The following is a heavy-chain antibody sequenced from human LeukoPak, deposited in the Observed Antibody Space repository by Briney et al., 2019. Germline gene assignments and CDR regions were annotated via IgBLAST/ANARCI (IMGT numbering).Heavy chain of an antibody. CDR2: ISYDGSNK. D-gene: IGHD3-22*01. Sequence: GGSLRLSCAASGFTFSSYAMHWVRQAPGKGLEWVAVISYDGSNKYYADSVKGRFTISRDNSKNTLYLQMNSLRAEDTAVYYCARVFDDSGIYFGNYYYYYGMDVWGQGTTVTVSS. CDR3: ARVFDDSGIYFGNYYYYYGMDV. J-gene: IGHJ6*02. CDR1: GFTFSSYA. V-gene: IGHV3-30-3*01.